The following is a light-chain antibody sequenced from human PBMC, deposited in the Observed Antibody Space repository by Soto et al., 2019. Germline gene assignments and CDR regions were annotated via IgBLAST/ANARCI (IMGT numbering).Light chain of an antibody. Sequence: QSALTQPASVSGSPGQSITISCTGTSSDVGTYNLVTWYQQHPGKAPKLIIYEGNKRPSGVSNRFSASKSGNTASLTISGLQDDDDADYYCCSYAPSRSLLFGGGTKLTVL. CDR1: SSDVGTYNL. CDR3: CSYAPSRSLL. V-gene: IGLV2-23*01. CDR2: EGN. J-gene: IGLJ2*01.